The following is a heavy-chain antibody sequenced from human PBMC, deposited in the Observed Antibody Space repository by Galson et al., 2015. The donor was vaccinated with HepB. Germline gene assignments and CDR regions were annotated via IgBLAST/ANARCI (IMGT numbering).Heavy chain of an antibody. D-gene: IGHD3-16*01. Sequence: QSGAEVKKPGESLKISCKGSGYSFTSYWIGWVRQMPGKGLEWMGIIYPGDSDTRFSPSFQGQVTISADKSISTAYLQWSSLKASDTAMYYCARGPHYDYVWGTRDYWGQGTLVTVSS. V-gene: IGHV5-51*03. J-gene: IGHJ4*02. CDR2: IYPGDSDT. CDR1: GYSFTSYW. CDR3: ARGPHYDYVWGTRDY.